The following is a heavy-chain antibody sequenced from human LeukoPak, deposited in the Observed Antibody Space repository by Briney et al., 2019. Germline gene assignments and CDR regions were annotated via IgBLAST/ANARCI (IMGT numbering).Heavy chain of an antibody. J-gene: IGHJ4*02. V-gene: IGHV1-8*01. Sequence: ASVKVSCKASGYTFTSYDINWVRQATGQGLEWMGWMNPNSCNTGYAQKFQGRVTMTRNTSISTAYMELSSLRSEDTAVYYCARGQKVLRFLEWPGPPIDYWGQGTLVTVSS. CDR2: MNPNSCNT. CDR3: ARGQKVLRFLEWPGPPIDY. D-gene: IGHD3-3*01. CDR1: GYTFTSYD.